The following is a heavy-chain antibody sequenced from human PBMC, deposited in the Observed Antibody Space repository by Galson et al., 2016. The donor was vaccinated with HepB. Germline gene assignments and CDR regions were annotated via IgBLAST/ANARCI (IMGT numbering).Heavy chain of an antibody. Sequence: SVKVSCKVSGYSVTDFSMHWVRQAPGKGLEWMGGFDPKAEETIFAQKFQGRVTVTEDTSTDTAYMELTSLRSEDTAVYYCASEVIQPERHRDIDFWGQGTLVIVSS. V-gene: IGHV1-24*01. D-gene: IGHD1-1*01. J-gene: IGHJ4*01. CDR2: FDPKAEET. CDR3: ASEVIQPERHRDIDF. CDR1: GYSVTDFS.